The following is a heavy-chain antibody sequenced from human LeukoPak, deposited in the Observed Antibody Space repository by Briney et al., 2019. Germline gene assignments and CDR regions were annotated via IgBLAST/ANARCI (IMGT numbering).Heavy chain of an antibody. Sequence: GGSLRLSCAASGFTVSNNYMSWVRQAPGKGLEWVSAISGSGSSTYYADSVKGRFTISRDNSKNTLYLQMNSLRAEDTAAYYCAKAGYSGSYPNYYYMDVWGKGTTVTVSS. CDR3: AKAGYSGSYPNYYYMDV. CDR2: ISGSGSST. D-gene: IGHD1-26*01. V-gene: IGHV3-23*01. CDR1: GFTVSNNY. J-gene: IGHJ6*03.